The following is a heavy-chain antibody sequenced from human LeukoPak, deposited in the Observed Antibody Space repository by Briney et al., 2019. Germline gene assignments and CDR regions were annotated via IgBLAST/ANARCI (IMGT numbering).Heavy chain of an antibody. CDR2: IRYDGSNK. J-gene: IGHJ4*02. CDR3: AQQQLVNY. D-gene: IGHD6-13*01. V-gene: IGHV3-30*02. Sequence: PGGSLRLSCAASGFSFSGYGMHWVRQAPGKGLEWVAFIRYDGSNKYYADSVKGRFTISRDNSKNTLYLQMNSLRAEDTAVYYCAQQQLVNYWGQGTLVTVSS. CDR1: GFSFSGYG.